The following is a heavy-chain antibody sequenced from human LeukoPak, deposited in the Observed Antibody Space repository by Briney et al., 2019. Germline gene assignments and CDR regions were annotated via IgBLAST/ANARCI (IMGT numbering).Heavy chain of an antibody. CDR3: ARSGAGSRYFDWLTSGGDHFDY. D-gene: IGHD3-9*01. CDR2: ISAYNGNT. J-gene: IGHJ4*02. Sequence: ASVKVSCKASGYTFTGHYMHWVRQAPGQGLEWMGWISAYNGNTNYAQKLQGRVTMTTDTSTSTAYMELRSLRSDDTAVYYCARSGAGSRYFDWLTSGGDHFDYWGQGTLVTVSS. CDR1: GYTFTGHY. V-gene: IGHV1-18*04.